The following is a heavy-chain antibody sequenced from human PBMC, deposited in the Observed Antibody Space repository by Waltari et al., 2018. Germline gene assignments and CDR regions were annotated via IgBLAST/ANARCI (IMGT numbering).Heavy chain of an antibody. J-gene: IGHJ6*02. V-gene: IGHV3-9*02. CDR1: GFTSTDWA. CDR2: IYWNSVRI. Sequence: EVQLVESGGGLVQPGRSLRLSCVGSGFTSTDWARHWVRQPPGKGLGWVAGIYWNSVRIDYAGSVKGRFTISRDNAKNSLYLQMTSLRPEDTALYYCGKDINKGGMDVWGQGTTVIVS. CDR3: GKDINKGGMDV.